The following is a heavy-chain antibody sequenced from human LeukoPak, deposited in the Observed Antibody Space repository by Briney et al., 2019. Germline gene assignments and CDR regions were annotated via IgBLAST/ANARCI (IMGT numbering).Heavy chain of an antibody. Sequence: GGSLRLSCAASGFTFSNYAMNWVRQAPGKGLEWVSVISASGDITYYADSVKGRFTISRDNSKITLFLQMNSLRAEDTAVYYCAKDRYSGNYYPGLFDYWGQGTLVTVSS. V-gene: IGHV3-23*01. CDR1: GFTFSNYA. CDR2: ISASGDIT. D-gene: IGHD1-26*01. CDR3: AKDRYSGNYYPGLFDY. J-gene: IGHJ4*02.